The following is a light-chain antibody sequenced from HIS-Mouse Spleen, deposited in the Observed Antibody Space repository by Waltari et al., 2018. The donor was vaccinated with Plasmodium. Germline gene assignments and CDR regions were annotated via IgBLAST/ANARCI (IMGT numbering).Light chain of an antibody. Sequence: DIVMTQSPDSLAVSLGEGATINCKSSPSVLYSSNNKNYLAWYQQKPGQPPKLLIYWASTRESGVPDRFSGSGSGTDFTLTISSLQAEDVAVYYCQQYYSYLLTFGGGTKVEIK. CDR3: QQYYSYLLT. CDR1: PSVLYSSNNKNY. J-gene: IGKJ4*01. V-gene: IGKV4-1*01. CDR2: WAS.